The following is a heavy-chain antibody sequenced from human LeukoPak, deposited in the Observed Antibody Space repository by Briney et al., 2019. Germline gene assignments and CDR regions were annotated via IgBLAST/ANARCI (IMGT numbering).Heavy chain of an antibody. CDR2: AYGDGNSK. Sequence: HAGGSLRLSCAASGFIFSSYGMHWVRQAPGKGLEWVAVAYGDGNSKYYADSVKGRFTISKDNSKNTLYLQMSSLRAEDTAVYYCVTGGGYYYDHWGQGTLVTVSS. J-gene: IGHJ4*02. CDR1: GFIFSSYG. D-gene: IGHD3-22*01. CDR3: VTGGGYYYDH. V-gene: IGHV3-33*01.